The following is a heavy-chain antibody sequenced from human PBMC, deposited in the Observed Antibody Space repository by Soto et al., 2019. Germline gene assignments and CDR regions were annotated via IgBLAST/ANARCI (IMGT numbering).Heavy chain of an antibody. Sequence: QVQLVESGGGVVQPGRSLRLSCAASGFTFSSYAMHWVRQAPGKGLEWVAVISYDGSNKYYADSVKGRFTISRDNSKNXXYLQMNSLRAEDTAVYYCARGAGGRAARYYYGMDVWGQGTTVTVSS. CDR2: ISYDGSNK. D-gene: IGHD6-6*01. V-gene: IGHV3-30-3*01. J-gene: IGHJ6*02. CDR1: GFTFSSYA. CDR3: ARGAGGRAARYYYGMDV.